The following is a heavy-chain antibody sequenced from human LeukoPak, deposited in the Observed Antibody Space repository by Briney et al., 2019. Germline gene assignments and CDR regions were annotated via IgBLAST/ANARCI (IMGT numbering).Heavy chain of an antibody. V-gene: IGHV4-59*01. CDR2: IYYSGST. D-gene: IGHD3-3*01. J-gene: IGHJ6*02. CDR1: GGSTSSYY. CDR3: ARGSVLRFLEWLPDYYYYYYGMDV. Sequence: PSETLSLTCTVSGGSTSSYYWSWIRQPPGKGLEWIGYIYYSGSTNYNPSLKSRVTISVDTSKNQFSLKLSSVTAADTAVYYCARGSVLRFLEWLPDYYYYYYGMDVWGQGTTVTVSS.